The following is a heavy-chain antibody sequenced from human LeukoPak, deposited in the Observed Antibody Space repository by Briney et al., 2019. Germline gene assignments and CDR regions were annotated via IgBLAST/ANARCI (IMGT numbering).Heavy chain of an antibody. CDR1: GFTFSNFG. D-gene: IGHD5-18*01. CDR2: ISSSSSTI. CDR3: ARDPIKPGYSYGSDFDY. Sequence: GGSLRLSCAASGFTFSNFGMHWVRQAPGEGQEWVSYISSSSSTIYYADSVKGRFTISRDNAKDSLYLQMNSLRAEDTAVYYCARDPIKPGYSYGSDFDYWGQGTLVTVSS. J-gene: IGHJ4*02. V-gene: IGHV3-48*01.